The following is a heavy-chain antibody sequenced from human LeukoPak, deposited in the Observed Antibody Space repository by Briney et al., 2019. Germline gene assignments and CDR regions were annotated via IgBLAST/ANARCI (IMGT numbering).Heavy chain of an antibody. J-gene: IGHJ6*02. V-gene: IGHV4-34*01. D-gene: IGHD3-10*01. CDR2: INHSGST. CDR3: ARGAYGPYRGMDI. Sequence: SETLSLTCAVYRGSFSGYYWSWIRQPPGKGLEWIGEINHSGSTNYNPSLKSRVTISVDTSRTQFSLKLSSVTAADTAVYYCARGAYGPYRGMDIWGQGTTVTVSS. CDR1: RGSFSGYY.